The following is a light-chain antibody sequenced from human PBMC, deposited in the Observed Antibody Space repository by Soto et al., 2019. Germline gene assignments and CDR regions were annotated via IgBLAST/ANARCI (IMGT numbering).Light chain of an antibody. V-gene: IGKV3-15*01. CDR3: QQYNNWPYT. CDR2: GAS. J-gene: IGKJ2*01. Sequence: EIVTTQSPATLSVSPGERATLSCRASQSVSSNLAWYQQKPGQAPRLLIYGASTRATGIPARFSGSRSGTEFTLTISSLQSEDFAVYYCQQYNNWPYTFGQGTKLEIK. CDR1: QSVSSN.